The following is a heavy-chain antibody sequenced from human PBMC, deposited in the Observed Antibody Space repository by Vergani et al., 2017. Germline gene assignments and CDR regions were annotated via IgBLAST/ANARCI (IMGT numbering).Heavy chain of an antibody. Sequence: EVQLVESGGGLVQPGGSLRLSCAASGFTFSSYWMSWVRQAPGKGLEWVANIKQDGSEKYFVDSVEGRFTISRDNAKNSLYLQMNSLRAEDTAVYYCARPISTRWRVGATGAFDIWGQGTMVTVSS. CDR3: ARPISTRWRVGATGAFDI. CDR2: IKQDGSEK. D-gene: IGHD1-26*01. CDR1: GFTFSSYW. J-gene: IGHJ3*02. V-gene: IGHV3-7*03.